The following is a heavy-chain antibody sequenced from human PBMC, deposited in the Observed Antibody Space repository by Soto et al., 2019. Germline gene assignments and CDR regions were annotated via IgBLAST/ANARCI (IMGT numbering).Heavy chain of an antibody. D-gene: IGHD2-15*01. CDR2: ISSSSSYI. CDR1: GFTFSSYS. CDR3: ARDRDGGNESYYYGMDV. V-gene: IGHV3-21*01. Sequence: GGSLRLSCAASGFTFSSYSMNWVRQAPGKGLEWVSSISSSSSYIYYADSVKGRFTISRDNAKNSLYLQMNSLRAEDTAVYYCARDRDGGNESYYYGMDVWGQGTTVTVSS. J-gene: IGHJ6*02.